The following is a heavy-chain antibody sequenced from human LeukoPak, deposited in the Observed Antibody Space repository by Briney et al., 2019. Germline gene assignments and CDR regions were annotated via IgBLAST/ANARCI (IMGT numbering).Heavy chain of an antibody. V-gene: IGHV3-48*02. CDR3: ARDQYGAYAIDY. CDR1: GFTFSSYS. J-gene: IGHJ4*02. Sequence: GGSLRLSCAASGFTFSSYSMNWVRQAPGKGLEWVSYISSSSTIYYANSVKGRFAMSRDNAKNSLYLQMNSLRDEDTAVYYCARDQYGAYAIDYWGQGTLATVSS. D-gene: IGHD4-17*01. CDR2: ISSSSTI.